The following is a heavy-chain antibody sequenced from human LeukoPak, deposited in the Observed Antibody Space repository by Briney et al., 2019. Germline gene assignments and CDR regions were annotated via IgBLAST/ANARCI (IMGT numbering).Heavy chain of an antibody. CDR1: GDTFTGYY. CDR3: AKVDTAMVLGY. Sequence: GASVKVSCKASGDTFTGYYMHWVRQAPGQGLEWMGWINPNSGGTNYAQKFQGRVTMTSDTSISTAYMELCRLRSDVTAVYYCAKVDTAMVLGYWGQGTLVTVSS. D-gene: IGHD5-18*01. CDR2: INPNSGGT. J-gene: IGHJ4*02. V-gene: IGHV1-2*02.